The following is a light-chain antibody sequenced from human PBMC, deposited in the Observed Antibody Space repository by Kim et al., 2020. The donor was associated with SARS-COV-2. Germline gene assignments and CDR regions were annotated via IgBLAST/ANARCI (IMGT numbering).Light chain of an antibody. V-gene: IGKV3-15*01. CDR1: QSVSSN. J-gene: IGKJ2*01. CDR2: GAS. CDR3: QQYNDWPYT. Sequence: EIVMTQSPATLSVSPGEEATLSCRASQSVSSNLAWYQQKPGQAPRLLIYGASTRATGIPARFSGSGTGTELTLTISRLQSEDFAVYYCQQYNDWPYTCGQGTKLEIK.